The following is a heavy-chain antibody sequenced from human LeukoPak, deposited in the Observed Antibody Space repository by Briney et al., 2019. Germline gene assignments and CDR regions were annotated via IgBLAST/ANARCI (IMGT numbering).Heavy chain of an antibody. Sequence: GGSLRLSCAASGFTFNTYWMHWVRRSPGKGLVWLSRIDTDGGRTTYADSVKGRFTISRDNAKNSLYLQMNSLRDEDTAVYYCARDRAYYYDSSGYYYFDHWGQGTLVTVSP. J-gene: IGHJ4*02. CDR1: GFTFNTYW. CDR2: IDTDGGRT. D-gene: IGHD3-22*01. CDR3: ARDRAYYYDSSGYYYFDH. V-gene: IGHV3-74*01.